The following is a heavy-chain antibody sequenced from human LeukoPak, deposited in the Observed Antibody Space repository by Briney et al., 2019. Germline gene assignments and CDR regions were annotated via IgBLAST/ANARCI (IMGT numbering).Heavy chain of an antibody. CDR1: GFTFSSYG. CDR2: ISCDGSNK. V-gene: IGHV3-30*18. J-gene: IGHJ6*02. Sequence: PGGSLRLSCAASGFTFSSYGMHWVRQAPGKRLEWVAVISCDGSNKYYADSVKGRFTISRDNSKNTLYLQMNSLRAEDTAVYYCAKEGDGDPRMDVWGQGTTVTVSS. CDR3: AKEGDGDPRMDV. D-gene: IGHD4-17*01.